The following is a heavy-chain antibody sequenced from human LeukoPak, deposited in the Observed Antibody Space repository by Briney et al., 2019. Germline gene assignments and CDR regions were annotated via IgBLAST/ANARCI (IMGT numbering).Heavy chain of an antibody. J-gene: IGHJ4*02. Sequence: ASVKVSCKASGYTFSTYYMHWVRQAPGQGLEWMGIINPSGGGTNYAQKFQGRVTMTRDTSTSTVYMELSILISEDTDVYSCARGQTGTYGSGPWYFDYWGQGTLVTVSS. CDR3: ARGQTGTYGSGPWYFDY. CDR1: GYTFSTYY. D-gene: IGHD6-19*01. V-gene: IGHV1-46*01. CDR2: INPSGGGT.